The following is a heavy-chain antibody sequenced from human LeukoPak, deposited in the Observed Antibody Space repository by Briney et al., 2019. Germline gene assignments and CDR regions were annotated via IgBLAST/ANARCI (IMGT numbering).Heavy chain of an antibody. Sequence: PGGSLRLSCAASGFTFSSYSMNWVRQAPGKGLEWVSYISSSSRTIYYADSVKGRFTISRDNAKNSLYLQMNSLRDEDTAVYYCARLDSYDSSLHYWGQGTLVTVSS. D-gene: IGHD3-22*01. CDR3: ARLDSYDSSLHY. J-gene: IGHJ4*02. CDR1: GFTFSSYS. CDR2: ISSSSRTI. V-gene: IGHV3-48*02.